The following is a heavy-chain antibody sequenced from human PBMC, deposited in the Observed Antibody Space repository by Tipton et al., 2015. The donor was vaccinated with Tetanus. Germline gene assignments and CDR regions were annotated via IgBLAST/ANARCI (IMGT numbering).Heavy chain of an antibody. Sequence: SLRLSCAASGFTFSSYSMNWVRQAPGKGLEWVSYISSSSSTIYYADSVKGRFTISRDNAKNSLYLQMNSLRDEDPAVYYCARMVDSSGYYYYFDYWGQGTLVTVSS. V-gene: IGHV3-48*02. CDR2: ISSSSSTI. D-gene: IGHD3-22*01. CDR1: GFTFSSYS. J-gene: IGHJ4*02. CDR3: ARMVDSSGYYYYFDY.